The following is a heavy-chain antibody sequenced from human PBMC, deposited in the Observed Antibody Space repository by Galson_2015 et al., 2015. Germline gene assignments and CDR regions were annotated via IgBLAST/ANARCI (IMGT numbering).Heavy chain of an antibody. CDR3: ARDRSGYDLYYLDY. CDR1: GSTFTTYG. CDR2: ITAHNGNT. V-gene: IGHV1-18*04. Sequence: SVKVSCKASGSTFTTYGVTWVRQAPGQGLEWMGCITAHNGNTNYAQKFQGRVTMTKDTSTSTAYMELRSLRSDDTAVYYCARDRSGYDLYYLDYWGQGTPVTVSS. D-gene: IGHD5-12*01. J-gene: IGHJ4*02.